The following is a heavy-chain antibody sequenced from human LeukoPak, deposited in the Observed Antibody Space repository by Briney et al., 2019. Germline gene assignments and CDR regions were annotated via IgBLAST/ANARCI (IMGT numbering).Heavy chain of an antibody. V-gene: IGHV4-4*07. Sequence: PSETLSLTCTVSGGSISSYYWSWIRQPAGKGLEWVGRIYTSGSTNYNPSLKSRVTMSVDTSKNQFSLKLSSVTAADTAVYYCARDTRYGDYREVFDYWGQGTLVTVSS. CDR3: ARDTRYGDYREVFDY. J-gene: IGHJ4*02. CDR1: GGSISSYY. D-gene: IGHD4-17*01. CDR2: IYTSGST.